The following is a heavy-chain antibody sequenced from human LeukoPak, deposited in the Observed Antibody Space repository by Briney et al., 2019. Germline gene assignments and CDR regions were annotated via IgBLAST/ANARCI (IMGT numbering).Heavy chain of an antibody. CDR3: ARGRGYCSSTNCYEFDP. J-gene: IGHJ5*02. V-gene: IGHV1-69*05. Sequence: SVKVSCKASGGTLSSYAISWVRQAPGQGLEWMGGIIPIFGTANYAQKFQGRVTITTDESTSTAYMELSSLRSEDTAVYYCARGRGYCSSTNCYEFDPWGQGTLVTVSS. D-gene: IGHD2-2*01. CDR1: GGTLSSYA. CDR2: IIPIFGTA.